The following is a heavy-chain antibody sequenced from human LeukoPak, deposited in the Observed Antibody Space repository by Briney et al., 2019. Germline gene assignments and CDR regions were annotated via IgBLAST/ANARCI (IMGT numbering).Heavy chain of an antibody. J-gene: IGHJ5*02. Sequence: PSETLSLTCTVSGGSISAYYWSWIRQPAGKGLEWIGRIYRSGSTNYNPSLRSRVTMSVDTSKNQFSLKLSSVTAADTAVYYCARQNLGPSSWYRRTNWFDPWGQGTLVTVSS. CDR3: ARQNLGPSSWYRRTNWFDP. V-gene: IGHV4-4*07. CDR1: GGSISAYY. CDR2: IYRSGST. D-gene: IGHD6-13*01.